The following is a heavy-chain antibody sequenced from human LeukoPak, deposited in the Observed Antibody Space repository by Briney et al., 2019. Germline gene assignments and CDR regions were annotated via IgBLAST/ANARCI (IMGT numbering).Heavy chain of an antibody. CDR2: IYYSGST. CDR3: ARVILSYDSSGYFAS. J-gene: IGHJ4*02. V-gene: IGHV4-39*07. CDR1: GGSISSSSYY. Sequence: SETLSLTFTVSGGSISSSSYYWGWIRQPPGKGLEWIGSIYYSGSTYYNPSLKSRVTISVDTSKNQFSLKLSSVTAADTAVYYCARVILSYDSSGYFASWGQGTLVTVSS. D-gene: IGHD3-22*01.